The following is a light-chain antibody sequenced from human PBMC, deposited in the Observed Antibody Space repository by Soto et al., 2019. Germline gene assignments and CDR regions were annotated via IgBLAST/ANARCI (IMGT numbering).Light chain of an antibody. J-gene: IGKJ4*01. CDR1: QSVSRY. CDR2: DAS. V-gene: IGKV3-11*01. Sequence: EIVLTQSPDTLSLSPGESATLSCRASQSVSRYLAWYQQKPGQTPRLLIYDASNRAAGIPARFSGSGSGTDFTLTISSLEPEDFAVYYCQQRSNWLTFGGGTKVDIK. CDR3: QQRSNWLT.